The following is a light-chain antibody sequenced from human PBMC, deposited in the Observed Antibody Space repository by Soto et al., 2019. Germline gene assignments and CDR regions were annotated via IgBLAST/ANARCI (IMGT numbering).Light chain of an antibody. CDR2: EVS. V-gene: IGLV2-8*01. CDR3: SSYAGSHDWV. Sequence: QSALTQPPSASGSPGQSVTISCTGTTSDVGRYNYVSWYQQFPGKAPKLMIYEVSKRPSGVPDRFSGSKSGNTASLTVSGLQAEDEADYYCSSYAGSHDWVFGGGNKVTVL. J-gene: IGLJ3*02. CDR1: TSDVGRYNY.